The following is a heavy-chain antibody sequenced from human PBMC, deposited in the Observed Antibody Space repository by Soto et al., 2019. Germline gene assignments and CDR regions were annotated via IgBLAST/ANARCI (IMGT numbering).Heavy chain of an antibody. CDR1: GGSFSGYY. D-gene: IGHD3-10*01. CDR3: ARSGRTMVRGVIALSSYYYYGMDV. CDR2: INHSGST. Sequence: QEQLQQWGAGLLKPSETLSLTCAVYGGSFSGYYWSWIRQPPGKGLEWIGEINHSGSTNYNPSLKSRVTISVDTSKNQFSLKVSSVTAADTAVYYCARSGRTMVRGVIALSSYYYYGMDVWGQGTTVTVSS. V-gene: IGHV4-34*01. J-gene: IGHJ6*02.